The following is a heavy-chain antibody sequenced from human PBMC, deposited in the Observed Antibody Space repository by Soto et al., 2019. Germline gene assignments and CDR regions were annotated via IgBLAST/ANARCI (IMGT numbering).Heavy chain of an antibody. CDR2: ISGSGGST. Sequence: EVQVLESGGGLVQPGGSLRLSCAASGFTFSSYAMSWVRQAPGKGLEWVSAISGSGGSTYYADSVKGRFTISRDNSKNTLYLQMNRLRAEGTAVYYCAKFNSMGGGFDPWGQGTLLTVSS. J-gene: IGHJ5*02. CDR1: GFTFSSYA. CDR3: AKFNSMGGGFDP. D-gene: IGHD3-16*01. V-gene: IGHV3-23*01.